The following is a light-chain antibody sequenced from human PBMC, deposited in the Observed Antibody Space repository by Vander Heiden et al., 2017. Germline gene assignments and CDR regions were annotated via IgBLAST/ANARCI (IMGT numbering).Light chain of an antibody. J-gene: IGKJ3*01. Sequence: EIVLTQSPGTLSLSPGERATLSCRASQSVSSSYLAWYQQKPGQAPRLLIYGASSRATGIPDRFSGSGSGTDFTLTISRLEPEDFAVYYCQQYASEPRGFTFGHGTKVDIK. CDR3: QQYASEPRGFT. CDR2: GAS. V-gene: IGKV3-20*01. CDR1: QSVSSSY.